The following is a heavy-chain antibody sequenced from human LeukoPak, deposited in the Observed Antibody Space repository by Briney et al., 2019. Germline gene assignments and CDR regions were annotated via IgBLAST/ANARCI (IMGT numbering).Heavy chain of an antibody. CDR1: GGSISSGGYY. J-gene: IGHJ4*02. V-gene: IGHV4-31*03. D-gene: IGHD4-17*01. Sequence: SETLSLTCTVSGGSISSGGYYWSWIRQHPGKGLEWVGYIYYSGSTYYNPSLKGRVTISVDTSKNQFSLNLSSVTAADTAVYYCARVGAVTTRGWNYFDYWGQGTLVTVSS. CDR2: IYYSGST. CDR3: ARVGAVTTRGWNYFDY.